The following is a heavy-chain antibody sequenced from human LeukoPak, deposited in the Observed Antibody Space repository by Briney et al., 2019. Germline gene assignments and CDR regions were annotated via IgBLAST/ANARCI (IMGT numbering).Heavy chain of an antibody. J-gene: IGHJ6*02. D-gene: IGHD3-10*01. V-gene: IGHV3-33*01. Sequence: PGGALRLSCAESGFTLSSYGMHWVRQAPGKGVDWVAVIWYDGSDNYYTASVKRRFTISRDISKNTLYLEMNSLRAEDTAMYYCAREVRIGVRGLIRARYGMDVWGQGTTVTVSS. CDR1: GFTLSSYG. CDR2: IWYDGSDN. CDR3: AREVRIGVRGLIRARYGMDV.